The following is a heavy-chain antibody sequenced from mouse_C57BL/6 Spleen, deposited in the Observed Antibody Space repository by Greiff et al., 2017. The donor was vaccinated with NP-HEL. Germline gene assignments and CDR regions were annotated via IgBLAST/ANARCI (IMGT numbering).Heavy chain of an antibody. CDR3: ARSTGSSYGY. D-gene: IGHD1-1*01. CDR1: GYTFTSYW. Sequence: VQLQQPGAELVRPGSSVKLSCTASGYTFTSYWMDWVKQRPGQGLEWIGNIYPSDSETHYNQKFKDKATLTVDKSSSTAYMQLSSLTSEDSAVYYCARSTGSSYGYWGQGTTLTVSS. J-gene: IGHJ2*01. V-gene: IGHV1-61*01. CDR2: IYPSDSET.